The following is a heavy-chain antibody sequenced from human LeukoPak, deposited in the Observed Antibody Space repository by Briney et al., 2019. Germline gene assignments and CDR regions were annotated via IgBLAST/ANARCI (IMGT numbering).Heavy chain of an antibody. CDR3: ARHSTMIESRDYFDY. Sequence: PSETLSLTCAVSGYSISSGYYWGWIRQPPGKGLEWIGSIYHSGSTYYNPSLKSRVTMSVDTSKNQFSLKLSSVTAADTAVYYCARHSTMIESRDYFDYWGQGTLVTVSS. D-gene: IGHD3-22*01. J-gene: IGHJ4*02. CDR2: IYHSGST. V-gene: IGHV4-38-2*01. CDR1: GYSISSGYY.